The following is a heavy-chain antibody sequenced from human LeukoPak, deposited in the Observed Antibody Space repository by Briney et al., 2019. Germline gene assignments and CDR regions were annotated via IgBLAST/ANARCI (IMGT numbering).Heavy chain of an antibody. V-gene: IGHV4-59*01. D-gene: IGHD3-16*01. CDR3: ARDASTRKFFQH. J-gene: IGHJ1*01. CDR2: IYYSGST. Sequence: SETLSLTCTVSGGSINDYYWSWIRQPPWKGLEWIGYIYYSGSTDYNPSLQSRVTISVDTSKNQFALKLSSVTAADTAMYYCARDASTRKFFQHWGQGTLVTVSS. CDR1: GGSINDYY.